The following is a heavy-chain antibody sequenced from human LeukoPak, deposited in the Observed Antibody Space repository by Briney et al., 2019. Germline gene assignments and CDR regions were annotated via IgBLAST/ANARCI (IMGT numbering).Heavy chain of an antibody. J-gene: IGHJ4*02. CDR2: ISSSGSTI. CDR3: ARDLSFNYNWNYY. Sequence: PGGSLRLSCAASGFTFSDYYMSWIRQAPGKGLEWVSYISSSGSTIYYADSVKGRFTISRDNAKNSLYLQMNSLRAEDTAVYYCARDLSFNYNWNYYWGQGTLVTVSS. D-gene: IGHD1-7*01. V-gene: IGHV3-11*04. CDR1: GFTFSDYY.